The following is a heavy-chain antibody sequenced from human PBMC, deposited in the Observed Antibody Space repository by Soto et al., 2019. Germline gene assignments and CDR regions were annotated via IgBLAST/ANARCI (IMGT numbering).Heavy chain of an antibody. CDR2: IYSGGST. CDR3: ARDPLYGSGSPFDY. Sequence: GGSPRLSCAASGFTVSSNYMSWVRQAPGKGLEWVSVIYSGGSTYYADSVKGRFTISRDNSKNTLYLQMNSLRAEDTAVYYCARDPLYGSGSPFDYWGQGTLVTVSS. CDR1: GFTVSSNY. J-gene: IGHJ4*02. D-gene: IGHD3-10*01. V-gene: IGHV3-53*01.